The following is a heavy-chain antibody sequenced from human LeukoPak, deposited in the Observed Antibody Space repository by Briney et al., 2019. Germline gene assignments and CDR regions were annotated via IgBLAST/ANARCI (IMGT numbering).Heavy chain of an antibody. V-gene: IGHV1-18*01. D-gene: IGHD5/OR15-5a*01. CDR3: ARDHYRVLSTENWFDP. Sequence: ASVKVSCKASGYTFTSYGISWVRHAPGQGLEWMGWISAYNGNTNYAQKLQGRVTMTTDTSTSTAYMELRSLRSDDTAVYYCARDHYRVLSTENWFDPWGQGTLVTVSS. J-gene: IGHJ5*02. CDR2: ISAYNGNT. CDR1: GYTFTSYG.